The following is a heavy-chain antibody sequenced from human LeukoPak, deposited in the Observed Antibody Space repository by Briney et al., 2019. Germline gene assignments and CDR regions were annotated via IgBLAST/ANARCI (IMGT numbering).Heavy chain of an antibody. D-gene: IGHD2-15*01. V-gene: IGHV3-13*03. CDR2: IGTAGDT. CDR3: AKKGGLRYCSGGSCQNRFDP. J-gene: IGHJ5*02. Sequence: PGGSLRLSCAACGFTFSSYDMHWVRQATGKGLEWVSAIGTAGDTYYPGSVKGQFTISRENAKNSLYLQMNSLRAEDTAVYYCAKKGGLRYCSGGSCQNRFDPWGQGTLVTVSS. CDR1: GFTFSSYD.